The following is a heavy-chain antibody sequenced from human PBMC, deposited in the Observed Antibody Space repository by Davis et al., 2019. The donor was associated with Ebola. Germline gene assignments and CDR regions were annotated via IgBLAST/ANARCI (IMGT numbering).Heavy chain of an antibody. CDR1: GYTFTNYG. CDR2: INSYNGIT. D-gene: IGHD3-22*01. Sequence: AASVKVSCKSSGYTFTNYGISWVRQAPGQGLEWMGWINSYNGITNYAQKVQGRVTMTRDTSISTAYMELSRLRSDDTAVYYCARGGISMTVVPRDYYHGMDVWGQGTTVTVSS. V-gene: IGHV1-18*04. CDR3: ARGGISMTVVPRDYYHGMDV. J-gene: IGHJ6*02.